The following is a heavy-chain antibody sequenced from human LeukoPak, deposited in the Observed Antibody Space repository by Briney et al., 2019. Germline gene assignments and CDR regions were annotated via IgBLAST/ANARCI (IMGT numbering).Heavy chain of an antibody. D-gene: IGHD2-8*02. V-gene: IGHV3-7*01. J-gene: IGHJ4*02. Sequence: GGSLRLSCAASGFTFSSYWMGWVRQAPGKGLGWVANIKQDGSEKRYVDPVKGRFTISRDNAKNSLYLQMNSLRAEDTAVYYCARAPATNEWRCMDYWGQGTLVTVSS. CDR3: ARAPATNEWRCMDY. CDR1: GFTFSSYW. CDR2: IKQDGSEK.